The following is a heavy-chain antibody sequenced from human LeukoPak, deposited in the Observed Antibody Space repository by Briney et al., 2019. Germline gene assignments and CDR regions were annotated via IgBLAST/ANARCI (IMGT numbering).Heavy chain of an antibody. CDR2: IGTYNGNT. J-gene: IGHJ4*02. CDR3: ARGQGASWDTAMVTDH. CDR1: GYTFTSHG. D-gene: IGHD5-18*01. V-gene: IGHV1-18*01. Sequence: ASVKVSCKASGYTFTSHGISWVRQAPGQGLEWMGWIGTYNGNTNYAQKFQGRVTMTTDTSTTTAYMELRSLRSDDTAVYYCARGQGASWDTAMVTDHWGQGTLVTVSS.